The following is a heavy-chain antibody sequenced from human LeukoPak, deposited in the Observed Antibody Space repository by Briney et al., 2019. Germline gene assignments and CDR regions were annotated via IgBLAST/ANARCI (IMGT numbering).Heavy chain of an antibody. Sequence: GGSLRLSCAASGFTFSDHHMDWVRQAPGKGLEWVGRTRNKANSYTIEYAASVKGEFTISRDDSKNSLYLQMDSLKTQDTAVYYCARSISSGWSNYYHSYYMDVWGKGTTVTVS. CDR3: ARSISSGWSNYYHSYYMDV. J-gene: IGHJ6*03. CDR2: TRNKANSYTI. V-gene: IGHV3-72*01. D-gene: IGHD6-19*01. CDR1: GFTFSDHH.